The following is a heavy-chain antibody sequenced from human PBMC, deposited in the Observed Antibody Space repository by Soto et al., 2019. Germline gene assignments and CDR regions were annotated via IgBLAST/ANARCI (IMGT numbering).Heavy chain of an antibody. D-gene: IGHD3-3*01. Sequence: TLSLPCAVSGGSLSSGWYSWSWIRQPPGKGLEWIWYIYHSGSTCYNPSLKSRVTISVDRSKKQFSLKLSSVTSAHTAVYYCARVVTIFGVVNSMDVWGQGTTGTVSS. CDR1: GGSLSSGWYS. V-gene: IGHV4-30-2*01. CDR2: IYHSGST. J-gene: IGHJ6*02. CDR3: ARVVTIFGVVNSMDV.